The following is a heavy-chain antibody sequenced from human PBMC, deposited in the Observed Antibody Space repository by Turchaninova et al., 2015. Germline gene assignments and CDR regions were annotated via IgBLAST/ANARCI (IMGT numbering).Heavy chain of an antibody. CDR3: ARHPYYYYYMDV. CDR1: GYSIGSGYY. Sequence: QVQLQESGPGLVTPSETLSLPCAFSGYSIGSGYYWGWIRPPPGKGLEWIGSIYYSGSTYYNPSLKSRVTISVDTSKNQFSLKLSSVTAADTAMYYCARHPYYYYYMDVWGKGTTVTVSS. V-gene: IGHV4-38-2*01. J-gene: IGHJ6*03. CDR2: IYYSGST.